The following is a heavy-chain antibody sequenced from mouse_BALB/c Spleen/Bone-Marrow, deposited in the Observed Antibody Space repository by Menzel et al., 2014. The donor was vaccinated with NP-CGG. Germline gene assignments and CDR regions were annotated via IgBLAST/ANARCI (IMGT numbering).Heavy chain of an antibody. J-gene: IGHJ4*01. CDR2: IWRGGST. CDR1: GFSLSSYG. V-gene: IGHV2-5*01. Sequence: QVQLQQSGPGLVQPSQSLSITCTVSGFSLSSYGVHWVRQSPGKGLEWLGVIWRGGSTDHNAAFMSRLSITKDNSKSQVFFKMNSLQADDTAIYYCAKNSYDIYYYAMDYWGQGTSVTVSS. D-gene: IGHD2-3*01. CDR3: AKNSYDIYYYAMDY.